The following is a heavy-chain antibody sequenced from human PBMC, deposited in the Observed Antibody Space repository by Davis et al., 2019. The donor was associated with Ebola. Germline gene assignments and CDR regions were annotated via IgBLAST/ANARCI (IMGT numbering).Heavy chain of an antibody. CDR2: ISYDGSNK. V-gene: IGHV3-30*04. Sequence: GESLKISCAASGFTFRSYAMHWVRQAPGKGLEWVAVISYDGSNKYYADSVKGRFTISRDNAKSSLYLQMNRLRDEDTAVYFCARRGYTSGWDYWGQGTLVTVSS. D-gene: IGHD6-19*01. CDR1: GFTFRSYA. CDR3: ARRGYTSGWDY. J-gene: IGHJ4*02.